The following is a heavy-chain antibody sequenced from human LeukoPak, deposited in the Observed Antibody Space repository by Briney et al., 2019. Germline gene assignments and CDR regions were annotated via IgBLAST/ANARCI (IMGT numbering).Heavy chain of an antibody. CDR1: GGTFSSYA. Sequence: SVKVSCKSSGGTFSSYAISWVRQTPGHGLEGMGRIIPIFVTANYAQKFQGRVTITTDESTSTAYMELSSLRSEDTAVYYCATRELVQDYYYMDVWGKGTTVTVS. V-gene: IGHV1-69*05. CDR2: IIPIFVTA. J-gene: IGHJ6*03. D-gene: IGHD6-13*01. CDR3: ATRELVQDYYYMDV.